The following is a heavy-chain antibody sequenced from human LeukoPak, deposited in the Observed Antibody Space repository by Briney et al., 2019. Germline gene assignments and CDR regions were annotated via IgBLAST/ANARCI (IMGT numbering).Heavy chain of an antibody. CDR2: IIPIFGTA. CDR3: ARGRMAGTYVFDY. CDR1: GDTFSSYA. J-gene: IGHJ4*02. Sequence: GASVKVSCKASGDTFSSYAISWVRQAPGQGLEWMGGIIPIFGTANYAQKFQGRVTITADESTSTAYMELSSLRSVDTAVYYCARGRMAGTYVFDYWGQGTLVTVSS. V-gene: IGHV1-69*13. D-gene: IGHD6-19*01.